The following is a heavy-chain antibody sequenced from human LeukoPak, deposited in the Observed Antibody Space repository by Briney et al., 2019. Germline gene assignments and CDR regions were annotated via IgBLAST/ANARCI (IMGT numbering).Heavy chain of an antibody. J-gene: IGHJ4*02. D-gene: IGHD3-10*01. CDR2: IYYSGST. CDR3: ARYYGSGSYYNFGY. CDR1: GGSISSGDYY. Sequence: SQSLSLTCTVSGGSISSGDYYWTWIRQPPGKGLEWIGYIYYSGSTYYNPSLKSRVTISVDTSKNQFSLKLSSVTAADTAVYYCARYYGSGSYYNFGYWGQGTLVTVSS. V-gene: IGHV4-30-4*08.